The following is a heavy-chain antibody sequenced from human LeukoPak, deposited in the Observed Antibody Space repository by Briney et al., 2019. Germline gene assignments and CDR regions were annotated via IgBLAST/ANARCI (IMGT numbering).Heavy chain of an antibody. CDR3: ARESGGRLRYFDWLPPHYYYYYYMDV. CDR1: GFTVSSNY. V-gene: IGHV3-53*01. Sequence: GGSLRLSCAASGFTVSSNYMSWVRQAPGKGLEWVSVIYSGGSTYYADSVKGRFTISRDNSKNTLYLQMNSLRAEDTAVYYCARESGGRLRYFDWLPPHYYYYYYMDVWGKGTTVTISS. CDR2: IYSGGST. D-gene: IGHD3-9*01. J-gene: IGHJ6*03.